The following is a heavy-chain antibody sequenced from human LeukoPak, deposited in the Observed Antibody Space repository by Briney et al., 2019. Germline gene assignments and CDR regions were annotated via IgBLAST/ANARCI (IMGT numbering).Heavy chain of an antibody. CDR3: ARVYDSSGYYHDY. V-gene: IGHV3-21*01. D-gene: IGHD3-22*01. Sequence: PGGSLRLSCAASGFTFSSYSMNWVRQAPGKGLEWVSSISSSGSYIYYADSVKGRFTISRDNAKNSLYLQMNSLRAEDTAVYYCARVYDSSGYYHDYWGQGTLVTVSS. CDR1: GFTFSSYS. J-gene: IGHJ4*02. CDR2: ISSSGSYI.